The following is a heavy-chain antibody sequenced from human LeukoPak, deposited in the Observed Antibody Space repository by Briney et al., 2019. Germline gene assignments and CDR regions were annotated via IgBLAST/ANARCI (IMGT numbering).Heavy chain of an antibody. Sequence: ASVKVSCKASGYTFTSYYMHWVRQAPGQGLEWMGIINPSGGSTSYAQKFQGRVTMTRDTSTSTVYMELSSLRSEDTAVYYCARGGAYCGGDCYSRIDYWGQGTLVPVSS. V-gene: IGHV1-46*01. CDR1: GYTFTSYY. CDR3: ARGGAYCGGDCYSRIDY. CDR2: INPSGGST. J-gene: IGHJ4*02. D-gene: IGHD2-21*02.